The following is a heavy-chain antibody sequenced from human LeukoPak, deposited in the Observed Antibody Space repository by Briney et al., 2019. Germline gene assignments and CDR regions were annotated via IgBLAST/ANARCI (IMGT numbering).Heavy chain of an antibody. V-gene: IGHV3-7*01. CDR1: GFTFSNYA. CDR2: IKQDGREK. D-gene: IGHD4-11*01. CDR3: ARTRYSRYYYYMDV. J-gene: IGHJ6*03. Sequence: GGSLRLSCAASGFTFSNYAMSWVRQAPGKGLEWVANIKQDGREKYYVDSVKGRFTISRDNAKNSLYLQMNSLRAEDTAVYYCARTRYSRYYYYMDVWGKGTTVTVSS.